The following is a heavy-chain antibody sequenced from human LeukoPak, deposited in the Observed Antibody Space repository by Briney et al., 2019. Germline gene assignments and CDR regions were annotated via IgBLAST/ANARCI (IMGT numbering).Heavy chain of an antibody. Sequence: SGGSLRLSCAASGFTFSDYYMSWIRQAPGRGLEWVSYISSSGSTIYYADSVKGRFTISRDNAKNSLYLQMNSLRAEDTAVYYCARHKSGVEAFDIWGQGTMVTVSS. CDR3: ARHKSGVEAFDI. CDR1: GFTFSDYY. CDR2: ISSSGSTI. J-gene: IGHJ3*02. V-gene: IGHV3-11*04. D-gene: IGHD1-26*01.